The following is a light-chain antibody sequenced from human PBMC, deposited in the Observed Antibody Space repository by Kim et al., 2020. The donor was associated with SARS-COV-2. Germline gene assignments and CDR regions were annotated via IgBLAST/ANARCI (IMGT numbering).Light chain of an antibody. Sequence: VSREQTASIPGSGDKLGDKYACWYQQKPGPSPVLVIYQDSKRPSGIPERFSGSNSGNTATLTISGTQAMDEADYYCQAWDSNTGVFGGGTQLTVL. J-gene: IGLJ2*01. CDR3: QAWDSNTGV. CDR1: KLGDKY. V-gene: IGLV3-1*01. CDR2: QDS.